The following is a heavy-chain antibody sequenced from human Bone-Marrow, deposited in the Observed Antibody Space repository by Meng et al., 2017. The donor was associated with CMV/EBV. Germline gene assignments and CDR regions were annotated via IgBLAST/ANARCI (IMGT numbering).Heavy chain of an antibody. J-gene: IGHJ2*01. CDR1: YD. CDR2: MNPNSGNT. Sequence: YDITWVRQATGQGLEWMGWMNPNSGNTGYAQKFQGRVTMTRNTSISTAYMELSSLRSEDTAVYYCARVGLTGYCSSTSCRRPSWYFDLWGRGTLVTVSS. V-gene: IGHV1-8*01. CDR3: ARVGLTGYCSSTSCRRPSWYFDL. D-gene: IGHD2-2*03.